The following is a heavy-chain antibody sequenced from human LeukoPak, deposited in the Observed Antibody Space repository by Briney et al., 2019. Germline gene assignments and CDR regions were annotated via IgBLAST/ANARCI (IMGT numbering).Heavy chain of an antibody. CDR2: IYGGGST. CDR3: ATEGPDYGDYLFDY. J-gene: IGHJ4*02. D-gene: IGHD4-17*01. CDR1: GFTVSSNF. Sequence: PGGSLRLSCAASGFTVSSNFMSWVRQAPGKGLEWVSVIYGGGSTYYADSVKGRFTISRDNSKNTLYLQMDSLRGEDKAVYYCATEGPDYGDYLFDYWGQGTLVTVSS. V-gene: IGHV3-66*01.